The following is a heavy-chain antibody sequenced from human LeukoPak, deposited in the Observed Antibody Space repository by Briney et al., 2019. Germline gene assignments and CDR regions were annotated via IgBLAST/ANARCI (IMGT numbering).Heavy chain of an antibody. V-gene: IGHV3-74*03. Sequence: GGSVRLSCAVSGFTFRSYWMHWVRQAPGKGLVWVSSIKSDGSSTTYADSVKGRFTISRDNAENTLYLQMNSLRVEDTAVYYCARISTMVRHYWGQGTLVTVSS. CDR3: ARISTMVRHY. CDR2: IKSDGSST. J-gene: IGHJ4*02. CDR1: GFTFRSYW. D-gene: IGHD3-10*01.